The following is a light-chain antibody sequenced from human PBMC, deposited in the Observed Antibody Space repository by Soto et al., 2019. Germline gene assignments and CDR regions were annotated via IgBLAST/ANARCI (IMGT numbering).Light chain of an antibody. Sequence: VVTQSLATLSLTEREKATLACRASQSVSNNYLAWYQQKPGQAPRLLIYGASNRATGIPDRFSGSGSGTDFTLTISRLEPEDFAVYYCQPYGSSGTFGQGTKVDIK. CDR1: QSVSNNY. V-gene: IGKV3-20*01. J-gene: IGKJ1*01. CDR3: QPYGSSGT. CDR2: GAS.